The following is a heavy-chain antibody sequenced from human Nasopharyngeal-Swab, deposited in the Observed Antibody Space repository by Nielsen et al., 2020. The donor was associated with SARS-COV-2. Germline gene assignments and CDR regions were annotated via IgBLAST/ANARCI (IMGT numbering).Heavy chain of an antibody. J-gene: IGHJ4*02. CDR3: ASGSGGDSRY. D-gene: IGHD4-23*01. V-gene: IGHV3-9*01. CDR2: ISWNSGSI. Sequence: LSLTCAASGFTFDDYAMHWVRQAPGKGLEWVSGISWNSGSIGYADSVKGRFTISRDNAKNSLYLQMSSLRAEDTALYYCASGSGGDSRYWGQGTLVTVSS. CDR1: GFTFDDYA.